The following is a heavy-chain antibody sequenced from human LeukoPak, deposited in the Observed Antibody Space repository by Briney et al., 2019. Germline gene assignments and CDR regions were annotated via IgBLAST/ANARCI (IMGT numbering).Heavy chain of an antibody. J-gene: IGHJ4*02. Sequence: SETLSFTCTVSGGSISSSSYYWGWIRQPPGKGLEWIGSIYYSGSTYYNPSLKSRVTISVDTSKNQFSLKLSSVTAADTAVYYCAVERGYYYDSSGYLGCFNYWGQGTLVTVSS. CDR1: GGSISSSSYY. D-gene: IGHD3-22*01. CDR2: IYYSGST. CDR3: AVERGYYYDSSGYLGCFNY. V-gene: IGHV4-39*01.